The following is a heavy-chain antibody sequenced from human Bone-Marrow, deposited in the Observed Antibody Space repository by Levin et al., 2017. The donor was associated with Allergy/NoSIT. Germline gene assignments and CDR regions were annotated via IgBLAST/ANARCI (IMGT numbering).Heavy chain of an antibody. CDR3: ARDPPPLGNAYDYYGMDV. J-gene: IGHJ6*02. CDR1: GFTFSDYY. V-gene: IGHV3-11*01. D-gene: IGHD4-23*01. Sequence: GGSLRLSCAASGFTFSDYYMSWIRQAPGKGLEWVSYISSSGSTIYYADSVKGRFTISRDNAKNSLYLQMNSLRAEDTAVYYCARDPPPLGNAYDYYGMDVWGQGTTVTVSS. CDR2: ISSSGSTI.